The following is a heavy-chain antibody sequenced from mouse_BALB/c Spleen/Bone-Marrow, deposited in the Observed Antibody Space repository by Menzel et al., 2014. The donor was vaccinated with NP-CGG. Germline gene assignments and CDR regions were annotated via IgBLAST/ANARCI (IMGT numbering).Heavy chain of an antibody. D-gene: IGHD2-12*01. CDR1: GFTFSSFG. Sequence: EVHLVESGGGLVQPGGSRKLSCAASGFTFSSFGMHWVRQAPEKGLEWVAYVSSGSSTIYYADTVKGRFTISRDNPKNTLFLQMTSLRSEDTAMYYCARTTYYAMDYRGQGTSVTVSS. V-gene: IGHV5-17*02. J-gene: IGHJ4*01. CDR3: ARTTYYAMDY. CDR2: VSSGSSTI.